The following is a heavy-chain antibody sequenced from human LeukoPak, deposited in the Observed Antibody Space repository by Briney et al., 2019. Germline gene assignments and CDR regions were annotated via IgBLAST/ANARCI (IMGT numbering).Heavy chain of an antibody. D-gene: IGHD3-10*01. CDR2: IIPIFGTA. J-gene: IGHJ3*02. CDR1: GGTFSSYA. V-gene: IGHV1-69*06. CDR3: ARLNGGSGAFDI. Sequence: SVKVSCKASGGTFSSYAISWVRQAPGQGLEWMGGIIPIFGTANHAQKFQGRVTITADKSTSTAYMELSSLRSEDTAVYYCARLNGGSGAFDIWGQGTMVTVSS.